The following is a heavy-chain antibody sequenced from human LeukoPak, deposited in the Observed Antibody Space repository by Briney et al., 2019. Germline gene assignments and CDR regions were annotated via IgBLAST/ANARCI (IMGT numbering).Heavy chain of an antibody. CDR1: GGSNSSYY. CDR3: ARVRGDFETD. D-gene: IGHD3-16*01. V-gene: IGHV4-59*01. CDR2: RYYSGST. Sequence: PSETLSLTCSVSGGSNSSYYWTWIRQPPGKGLEWIGYRYYSGSTTYNPFLKSRVTISVDTSKSQFSLKLISVTAADTAIYYCARVRGDFETDWGQGTLVTVSS. J-gene: IGHJ1*01.